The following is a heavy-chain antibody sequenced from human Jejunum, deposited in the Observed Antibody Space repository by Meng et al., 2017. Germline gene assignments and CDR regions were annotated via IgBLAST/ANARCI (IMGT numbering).Heavy chain of an antibody. J-gene: IGHJ4*02. CDR2: IYYSGGT. Sequence: QVQVQESGPGLVRPSETLSLTCTVSGGSVSSAAYYWNWIRQPPGKGLEWIGYIYYSGGTTYSPSLNSRVTISIDTAKNQVSLKVSSVTAADTAVYYCAHSSSSSSFGFDYWGQGTLVTVFS. CDR1: GGSVSSAAYY. CDR3: AHSSSSSSFGFDY. D-gene: IGHD6-6*01. V-gene: IGHV4-61*08.